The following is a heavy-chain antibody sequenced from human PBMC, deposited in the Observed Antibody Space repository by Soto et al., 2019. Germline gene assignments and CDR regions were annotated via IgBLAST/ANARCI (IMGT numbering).Heavy chain of an antibody. CDR3: ARDHGDEYNWFDP. J-gene: IGHJ5*02. D-gene: IGHD4-17*01. Sequence: SETLSLTCNVSGGSLTSYYWSWIRQPPGKGLECIGYTYYSGSTNYNPSLKSRVTISVDTSKNQFSLKLNSVTAADTAVYYCARDHGDEYNWFDPWGQGTLVTVSS. CDR2: TYYSGST. CDR1: GGSLTSYY. V-gene: IGHV4-59*01.